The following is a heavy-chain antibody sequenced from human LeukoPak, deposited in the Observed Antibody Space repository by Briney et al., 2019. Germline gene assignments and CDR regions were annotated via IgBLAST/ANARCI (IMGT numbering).Heavy chain of an antibody. D-gene: IGHD5/OR15-5a*01. CDR2: IRYDGSNK. Sequence: PRRCLRLSCAASGFTFSSYGMHCVRQAPGKGLGWVAFIRYDGSNKYYADSVKGRFTISRDNSKNTLYLQMNSLRAEDTAVYYCAKGVDYYYYYYMDVWGKGTTVTVSS. J-gene: IGHJ6*03. V-gene: IGHV3-30*02. CDR3: AKGVDYYYYYYMDV. CDR1: GFTFSSYG.